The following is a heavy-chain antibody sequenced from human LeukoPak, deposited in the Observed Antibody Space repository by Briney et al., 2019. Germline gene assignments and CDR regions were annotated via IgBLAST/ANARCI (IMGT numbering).Heavy chain of an antibody. CDR2: IKTKVDNYAT. J-gene: IGHJ5*02. CDR1: GFSFSASA. CDR3: TRLAYGDFRFDP. V-gene: IGHV3-73*01. D-gene: IGHD4-17*01. Sequence: GGSLRLSCAASGFSFSASAMHWVRQAPGKGLELVGRIKTKVDNYATACAASAKGRSIISRDESKNTAYLQMNSLKTEDTAMYFCTRLAYGDFRFDPWGQGTLVTVSS.